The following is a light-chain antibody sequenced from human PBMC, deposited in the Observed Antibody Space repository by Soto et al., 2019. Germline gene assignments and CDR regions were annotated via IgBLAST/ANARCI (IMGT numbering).Light chain of an antibody. J-gene: IGLJ1*01. CDR2: DVS. CDR1: SSDVGGYEY. V-gene: IGLV2-11*01. Sequence: QSVLTQPRSVSGSPGQSVTISCTGTSSDVGGYEYVSWYQQHPGKAPKLMIYDVSKRPSGVPDRFSGSKSGNTASLTISGLQGEDEADYYCCAYAGSYTYVFGTGTKLTVL. CDR3: CAYAGSYTYV.